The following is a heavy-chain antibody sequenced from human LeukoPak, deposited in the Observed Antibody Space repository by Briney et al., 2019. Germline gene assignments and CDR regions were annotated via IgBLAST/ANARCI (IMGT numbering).Heavy chain of an antibody. V-gene: IGHV3-15*01. D-gene: IGHD3-10*02. CDR3: TTDSRLFGELIDY. CDR1: GITSSDNF. J-gene: IGHJ4*02. Sequence: GGSLRLSCAASGITSSDNFMSWVRQAPGKGLEWVGRIKSKTDGGTTDYAAPVKGRFTISRDDSKNTLYLQMNSLKTEDTAVYYCTTDSRLFGELIDYWGQGTLVTVSS. CDR2: IKSKTDGGTT.